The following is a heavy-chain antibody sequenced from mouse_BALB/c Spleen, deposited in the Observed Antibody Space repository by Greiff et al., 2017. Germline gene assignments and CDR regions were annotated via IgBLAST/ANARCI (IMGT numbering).Heavy chain of an antibody. CDR3: TRAGGGTGGYAMDY. Sequence: VQLQQSGTVLARPGASVKMSCKASGYSFTSYWMHWVKQRPGQGLEWIGAIYPGNSDTSYNQKFKGKAKLTAVTSASTAYMELSSLTNEDSAVYYCTRAGGGTGGYAMDYWGQGTSVTVSS. CDR2: IYPGNSDT. CDR1: GYSFTSYW. D-gene: IGHD3-3*01. J-gene: IGHJ4*01. V-gene: IGHV1-5*01.